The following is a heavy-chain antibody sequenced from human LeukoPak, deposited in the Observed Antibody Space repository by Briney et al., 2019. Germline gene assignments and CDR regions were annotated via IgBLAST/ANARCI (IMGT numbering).Heavy chain of an antibody. Sequence: GGSLRLSCAASGFTFSSYWMHWVRQAPGKGLLWVSRINSDGSSTSYADSVNGRFTISRDNAKTTLYLQMNSLRAEDTAVYYCARGPGGYYDYYYYGMDVWGQGTTVTVSS. J-gene: IGHJ6*02. CDR2: INSDGSST. D-gene: IGHD3-10*01. CDR1: GFTFSSYW. CDR3: ARGPGGYYDYYYYGMDV. V-gene: IGHV3-74*01.